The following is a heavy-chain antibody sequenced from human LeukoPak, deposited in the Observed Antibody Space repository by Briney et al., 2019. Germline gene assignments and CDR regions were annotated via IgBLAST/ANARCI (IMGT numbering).Heavy chain of an antibody. V-gene: IGHV3-66*02. CDR3: AREARGGLRYYYCYMDV. CDR2: IYSGGST. J-gene: IGHJ6*03. Sequence: GGSLRLFCAASGFTVSSNYMSWVRQAPGKGLDWVSVIYSGGSTYYADSVKSRFTISRDNSKNTLYLQMNSLRAEDTAVYYCAREARGGLRYYYCYMDVWGKGTTVTVSS. D-gene: IGHD3-10*01. CDR1: GFTVSSNY.